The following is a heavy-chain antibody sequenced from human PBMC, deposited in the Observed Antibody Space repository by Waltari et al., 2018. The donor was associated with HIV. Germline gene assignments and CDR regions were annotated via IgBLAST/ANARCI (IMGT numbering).Heavy chain of an antibody. CDR2: VNADVSGT. Sequence: EVQLVESGGGLVQPGESLRLSCGASGFTFRSTWMHWVRQAPGGGLVLGQSVNADVSGTSYADSVKGRFTISRDNAKNTVYLQMNSLRAEDTAVYYCATTTTTTYFSWGQGTLVTVSS. J-gene: IGHJ5*02. D-gene: IGHD1-1*01. CDR1: GFTFRSTW. V-gene: IGHV3-74*03. CDR3: ATTTTTTYFS.